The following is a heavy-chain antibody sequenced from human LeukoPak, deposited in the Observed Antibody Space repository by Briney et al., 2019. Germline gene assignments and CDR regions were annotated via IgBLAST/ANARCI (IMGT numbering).Heavy chain of an antibody. CDR1: GFILSNYA. CDR3: AKDLYSSYWYGLDP. J-gene: IGHJ5*02. V-gene: IGHV3-23*01. D-gene: IGHD6-13*01. CDR2: ISGGVGST. Sequence: GGSLRLSCAASGFILSNYAMSWVRQAPGKGLEWVSLISGGVGSTYYADSVKGRFTISRDNSKNTVYLQMNSLRAEDTALYYCAKDLYSSYWYGLDPWGQGTLVTVSS.